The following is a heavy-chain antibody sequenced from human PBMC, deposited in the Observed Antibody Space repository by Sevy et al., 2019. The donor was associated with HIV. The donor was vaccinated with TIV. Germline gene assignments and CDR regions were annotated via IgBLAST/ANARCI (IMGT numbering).Heavy chain of an antibody. D-gene: IGHD6-19*01. CDR2: IYHGGST. CDR3: ARGALGTGSGWFGY. Sequence: SETLSLTCAVSGGSITNMNWWIWVRQPPGKGLEWIGEIYHGGSTNYNPSLKSRVTISTDESKNQFSLRLNSVTAADTAVYYCARGALGTGSGWFGYWGQRTLVTVSS. V-gene: IGHV4-4*02. CDR1: GGSITNMNW. J-gene: IGHJ4*02.